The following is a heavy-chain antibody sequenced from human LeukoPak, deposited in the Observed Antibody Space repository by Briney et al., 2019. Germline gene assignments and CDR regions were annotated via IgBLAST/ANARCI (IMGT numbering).Heavy chain of an antibody. D-gene: IGHD1-26*01. V-gene: IGHV4-39*01. CDR2: IYHSGIT. CDR1: GGSISNSNYY. CDR3: ARRQVGATDYFDY. J-gene: IGHJ4*02. Sequence: SETLSLTCSVSGGSISNSNYYWGWIRQPPGGGLEWIGNIYHSGITHYNLSLKSRVTISVDTSKNQFSLKLSSVTAADTAVYYCARRQVGATDYFDYWGQGTLVTVSS.